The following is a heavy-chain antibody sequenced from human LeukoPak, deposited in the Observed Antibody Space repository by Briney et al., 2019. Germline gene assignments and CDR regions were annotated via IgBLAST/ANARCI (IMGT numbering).Heavy chain of an antibody. D-gene: IGHD2-21*02. J-gene: IGHJ4*02. V-gene: IGHV3-30*02. CDR3: ARLLGVVVTARYSDY. CDR1: GFTFSSYG. Sequence: PGGSLRLSCAASGFTFSSYGMHWVRQAPGKGLEWVAFIRYDGSNKYYADSVKGRFTISRDNAKNSLYLQMDSLRAEDTAVYYCARLLGVVVTARYSDYWGQGTLVTVSS. CDR2: IRYDGSNK.